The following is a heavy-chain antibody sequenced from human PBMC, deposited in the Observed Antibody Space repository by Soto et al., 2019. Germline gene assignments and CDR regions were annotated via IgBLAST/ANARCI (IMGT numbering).Heavy chain of an antibody. J-gene: IGHJ4*02. CDR1: GFTFSSYA. CDR2: ISYDGSNK. D-gene: IGHD3-9*01. CDR3: ARTYYDILTGPPAYFDY. Sequence: GGSLRLSCAASGFTFSSYAMHWVRQAPGKGLEWVAVISYDGSNKYYADSVKGRFTISRDNSKNTLYLQMNSLRAEDTAVYYCARTYYDILTGPPAYFDYWGQGTLVTVSS. V-gene: IGHV3-30-3*01.